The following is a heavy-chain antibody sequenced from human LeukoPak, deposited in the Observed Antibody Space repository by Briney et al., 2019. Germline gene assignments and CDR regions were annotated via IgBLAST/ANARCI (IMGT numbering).Heavy chain of an antibody. CDR2: ISSSGSTI. CDR3: ASAGHYGDYYYYYMDV. Sequence: GGSLRLSCAASGFTFSSYEMNWVRQAPGKELVWVSYISSSGSTIYYADSLKGRFTISRDNAKNSLYLQMNSLRAEDTAVYYCASAGHYGDYYYYYMDVWGKGTTVTVSS. CDR1: GFTFSSYE. J-gene: IGHJ6*03. V-gene: IGHV3-48*03. D-gene: IGHD4-17*01.